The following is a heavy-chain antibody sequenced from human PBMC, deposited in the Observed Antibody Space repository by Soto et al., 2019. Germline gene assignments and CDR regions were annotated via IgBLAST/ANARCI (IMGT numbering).Heavy chain of an antibody. CDR3: AGDQGPNYMAV. Sequence: GGSLRLSCAASGFTFSSYGMHWVRQAPGKGLEWVAVIWYDGSNKYYADSVKGRFTISRDNSKNTLYLQMNSLRAEDTAVYYCAGDQGPNYMAVWGKGTTVTVSS. J-gene: IGHJ6*03. CDR1: GFTFSSYG. CDR2: IWYDGSNK. V-gene: IGHV3-33*01.